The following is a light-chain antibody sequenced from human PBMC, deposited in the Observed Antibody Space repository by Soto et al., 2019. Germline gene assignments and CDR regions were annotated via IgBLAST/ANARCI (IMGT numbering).Light chain of an antibody. CDR3: AAWDDSLNGVV. CDR1: SFNIGSNT. V-gene: IGLV1-44*01. Sequence: QSVLTQPPSASGTPGQKVTISCSGSSFNIGSNTVNWYQQVPGTAPKLLLYSNNRRLSGVPDRFSGSKSGTSASLAISGLQSEDEADYYCAAWDDSLNGVVFGGGTKLTVL. J-gene: IGLJ2*01. CDR2: SNN.